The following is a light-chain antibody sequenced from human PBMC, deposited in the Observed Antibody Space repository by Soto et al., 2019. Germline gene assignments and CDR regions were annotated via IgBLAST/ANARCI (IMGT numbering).Light chain of an antibody. Sequence: EIVLTQSPGTLSLSPGERATLSCRASQSVSSSYLAWYQQKPGQAPRLLIYGTSNRATGIPERFSGSGSGTDFTLTISRLEPEDFAVYYWQQYGSSPLTFGGGTKVEIK. CDR1: QSVSSSY. J-gene: IGKJ4*01. V-gene: IGKV3-20*01. CDR2: GTS. CDR3: QQYGSSPLT.